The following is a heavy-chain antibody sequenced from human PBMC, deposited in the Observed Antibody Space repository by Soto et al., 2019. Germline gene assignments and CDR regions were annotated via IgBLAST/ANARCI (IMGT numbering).Heavy chain of an antibody. Sequence: GESLKISCKGSGYSFTSYWVTWVRQMPGKGLEWMGTIYPGDSDTRYSPSFQGQVTISADKSINIAYLQWSSLKASDTAMYYCARQRSAAATGVGYWGQGTLVTV. V-gene: IGHV5-51*01. CDR3: ARQRSAAATGVGY. CDR1: GYSFTSYW. D-gene: IGHD6-13*01. CDR2: IYPGDSDT. J-gene: IGHJ4*02.